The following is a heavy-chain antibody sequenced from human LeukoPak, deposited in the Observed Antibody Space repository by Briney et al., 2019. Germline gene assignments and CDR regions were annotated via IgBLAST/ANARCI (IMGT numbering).Heavy chain of an antibody. V-gene: IGHV3-7*01. CDR2: IKQDGSEK. CDR3: AREVAVAFDY. CDR1: GFTFSSNW. J-gene: IGHJ4*02. Sequence: PGGSLRLSCAASGFTFSSNWMNWVRQAPGKGLEWVVKIKQDGSEKYYVDSVKGRFTISRDNAKNSLYLQMNSLRAEDTAMYYCAREVAVAFDYWGQGTLVTVSS. D-gene: IGHD6-19*01.